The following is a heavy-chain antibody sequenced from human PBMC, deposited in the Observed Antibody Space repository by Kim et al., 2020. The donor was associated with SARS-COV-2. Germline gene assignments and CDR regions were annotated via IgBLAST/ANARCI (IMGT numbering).Heavy chain of an antibody. Sequence: GGSLRLSCAASGFTVSSNYMSWVRQAPGKGLEWVSVIYSGGSTYYADSVKGRFTISRDNSKNTLYLQMNSLRAEDTAVYYCARHLTGGRLFDYWGQGTLVTVSS. CDR2: IYSGGST. J-gene: IGHJ4*02. D-gene: IGHD3-16*01. CDR3: ARHLTGGRLFDY. CDR1: GFTVSSNY. V-gene: IGHV3-53*01.